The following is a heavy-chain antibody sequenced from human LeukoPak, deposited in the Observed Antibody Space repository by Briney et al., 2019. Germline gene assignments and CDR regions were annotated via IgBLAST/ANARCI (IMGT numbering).Heavy chain of an antibody. J-gene: IGHJ4*02. Sequence: GGSLRLSCAASGFTFDDYAMHWVRQAPGKGLEWVSGISWNSGSKGYADSVKGRFTISRDNAKNSLYLQMNSLRAEDTALYYCTTRSPARYCSDGACYSSADYWGQGTLVTVSS. D-gene: IGHD2-15*01. V-gene: IGHV3-9*01. CDR3: TTRSPARYCSDGACYSSADY. CDR1: GFTFDDYA. CDR2: ISWNSGSK.